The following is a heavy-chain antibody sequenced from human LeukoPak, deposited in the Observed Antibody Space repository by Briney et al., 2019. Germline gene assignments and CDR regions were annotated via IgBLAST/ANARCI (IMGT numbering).Heavy chain of an antibody. Sequence: SETLSLTCTVSGGSISSYYWNWIRQPPGKGLEWIGYIYYSGSTNYNPSLKSRVSISVDTSKNHFSLMLTSVTAADTAVYYCARGPYSSSPRWFAPWGQGTLVTVSS. V-gene: IGHV4-59*01. CDR1: GGSISSYY. CDR2: IYYSGST. CDR3: ARGPYSSSPRWFAP. D-gene: IGHD6-6*01. J-gene: IGHJ5*02.